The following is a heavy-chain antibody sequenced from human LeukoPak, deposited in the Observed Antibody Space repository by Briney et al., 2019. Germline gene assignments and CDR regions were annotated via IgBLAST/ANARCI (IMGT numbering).Heavy chain of an antibody. D-gene: IGHD6-6*01. CDR1: GFTFSSYG. CDR2: ISYDGSNK. J-gene: IGHJ4*02. V-gene: IGHV3-30*03. CDR3: ARRIDYIAAVDY. Sequence: GGSLRLSCAASGFTFSSYGMHWVRQAPGKGLEWVAVISYDGSNKYYADSVKGRFTISRDNSKNTLYLQMNSLRAEDTAVYYCARRIDYIAAVDYWGQGTLVTVSS.